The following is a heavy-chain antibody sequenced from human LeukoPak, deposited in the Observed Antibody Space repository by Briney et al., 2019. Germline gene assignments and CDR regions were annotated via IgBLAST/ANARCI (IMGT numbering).Heavy chain of an antibody. Sequence: PSETLSLTCTVSGGSISTFYWSWIRQPPGKELEVIGYISYTGSTNYNPSLRSRVTISLDTSKTHFSLKLNSVTAADTAVYYCARGQWSGSTGPFDYWGQGTLVTVSS. CDR3: ARGQWSGSTGPFDY. CDR1: GGSISTFY. V-gene: IGHV4-59*01. J-gene: IGHJ4*02. D-gene: IGHD3-10*02. CDR2: ISYTGST.